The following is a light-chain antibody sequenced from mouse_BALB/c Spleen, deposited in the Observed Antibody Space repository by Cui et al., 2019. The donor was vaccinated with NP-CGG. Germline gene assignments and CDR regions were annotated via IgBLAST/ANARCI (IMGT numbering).Light chain of an antibody. CDR1: TGTVTTSNY. J-gene: IGLJ1*01. CDR2: GTN. V-gene: IGLV1*01. Sequence: QAVVAKEPVLTTSPGETVTLTCLSSTGTVTTSNYANWVQEKPDHLFTGLIGGTNNRVPGVPARFSGSLIGDKAALTITGAQTDDEAIYFCALWYSNHWVFGGGTKLTVL. CDR3: ALWYSNHWV.